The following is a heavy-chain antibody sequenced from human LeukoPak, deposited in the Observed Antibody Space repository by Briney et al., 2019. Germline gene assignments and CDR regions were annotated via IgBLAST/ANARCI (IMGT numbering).Heavy chain of an antibody. D-gene: IGHD1-26*01. CDR2: YPGDSDT. CDR3: ARRLLAARGSQFDY. Sequence: GESLKISCEVSGYSFTSYWIGWVRQMPGKGLERMGMYPGDSDTRYSPSFQGQVTISADKSINTAYLQWSSLKASDTAMYYCARRLLAARGSQFDYWGQGTLVTVSS. J-gene: IGHJ4*02. V-gene: IGHV5-51*01. CDR1: GYSFTSYW.